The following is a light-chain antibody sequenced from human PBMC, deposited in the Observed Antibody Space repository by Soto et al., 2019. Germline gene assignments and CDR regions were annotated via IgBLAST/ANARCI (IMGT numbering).Light chain of an antibody. CDR3: QQYNSYSSWT. CDR1: QNINFY. J-gene: IGKJ1*01. Sequence: DIQMTQSPSTLSASVGDRVTITCRASQNINFYLAWYQQKPGKAPQILLFDVSRLARGVPSRFSGSGSGTEFTLTISSLQPDVFATYYCQQYNSYSSWTFGLGTKVDIK. V-gene: IGKV1-5*01. CDR2: DVS.